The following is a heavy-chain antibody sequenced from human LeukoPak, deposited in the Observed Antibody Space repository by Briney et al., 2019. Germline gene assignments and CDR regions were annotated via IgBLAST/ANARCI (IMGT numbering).Heavy chain of an antibody. CDR1: GYTFTSYD. CDR3: AREGCSGGSCYWFDP. D-gene: IGHD2-15*01. J-gene: IGHJ5*02. Sequence: ASVKVSCKASGYTFTSYDINWVRQAPGQGLEWMGWMNPNSGNTGYAQKFQGRVTMTRNTSIGTAYMELSSLRSDDTAVYYCAREGCSGGSCYWFDPWGQGTLVTVSS. CDR2: MNPNSGNT. V-gene: IGHV1-8*01.